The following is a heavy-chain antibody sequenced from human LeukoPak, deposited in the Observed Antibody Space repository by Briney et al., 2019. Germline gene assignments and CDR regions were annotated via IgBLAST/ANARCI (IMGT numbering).Heavy chain of an antibody. V-gene: IGHV1-18*01. D-gene: IGHD2-2*01. Sequence: ASVKVSCKASGYTFTSYGISWVRQAPGQGLEWMGWISAYNGNTNYAQKLQGRVTMTTDTSTSTAYMELRSLRSDDTAVYYCARVLKDIVVVPAVYFDYWGQGTLVTVSS. J-gene: IGHJ4*02. CDR3: ARVLKDIVVVPAVYFDY. CDR1: GYTFTSYG. CDR2: ISAYNGNT.